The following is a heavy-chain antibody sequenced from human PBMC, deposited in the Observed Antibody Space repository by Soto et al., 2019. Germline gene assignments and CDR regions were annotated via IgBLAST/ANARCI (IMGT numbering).Heavy chain of an antibody. CDR2: IIPIFGTA. V-gene: IGHV1-69*13. Sequence: SVKVSCKASGGTFSSYAISWVRQAPGQGLEWMGGIIPIFGTANYAQKFQGRVTITADESTSTAYMELSSLRSEDTAVYYCARGCDQLPEKHYYFDDWGQGTLVNLSS. CDR1: GGTFSSYA. J-gene: IGHJ4*02. D-gene: IGHD2-2*01. CDR3: ARGCDQLPEKHYYFDD.